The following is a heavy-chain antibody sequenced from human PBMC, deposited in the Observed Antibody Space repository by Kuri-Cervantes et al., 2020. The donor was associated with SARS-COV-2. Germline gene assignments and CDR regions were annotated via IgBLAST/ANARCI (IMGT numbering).Heavy chain of an antibody. J-gene: IGHJ4*02. V-gene: IGHV1-3*01. CDR2: INAGNGNT. CDR1: GYTFTSYA. Sequence: ASVKVSCKASGYTFTSYAMHWVRQAPGQRLEWMGWINAGNGNTKYSQKFQGRVTITRDTSASTAYMELSSLRSEDTAVYYCARESGSSGWYGFDYWGQGTLVTVSS. D-gene: IGHD6-19*01. CDR3: ARESGSSGWYGFDY.